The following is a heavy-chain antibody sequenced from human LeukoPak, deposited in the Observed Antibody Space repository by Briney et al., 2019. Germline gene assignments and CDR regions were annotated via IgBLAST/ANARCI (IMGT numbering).Heavy chain of an antibody. CDR2: ISSSSSYI. CDR1: GFTFSSYS. V-gene: IGHV3-21*01. CDR3: ARDTLGEGEDANYAVYYFDY. Sequence: GSLSLSCAASGFTFSSYSMNWVRQAPGKGLEWVSSISSSSSYIYYADSVKGRFTISRDNGKNSLDLQMNSLRADDTAVYYCARDTLGEGEDANYAVYYFDYWGQGTVVTVSS. D-gene: IGHD4/OR15-4a*01. J-gene: IGHJ4*02.